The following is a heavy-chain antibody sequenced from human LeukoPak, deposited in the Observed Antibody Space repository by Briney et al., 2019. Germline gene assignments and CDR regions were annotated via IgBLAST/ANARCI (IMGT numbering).Heavy chain of an antibody. Sequence: PGRSLRLSCAASGFTFDDYAMHWVRQAPGKGLEWVSGISWNSGSIGYADSVKGRFTISRDNAKNSLYLQMNSLRAEDTAVYYCARAPRTDFGVVYYMDVWGKGTTVTVSS. CDR2: ISWNSGSI. V-gene: IGHV3-9*01. CDR3: ARAPRTDFGVVYYMDV. CDR1: GFTFDDYA. D-gene: IGHD3-3*01. J-gene: IGHJ6*03.